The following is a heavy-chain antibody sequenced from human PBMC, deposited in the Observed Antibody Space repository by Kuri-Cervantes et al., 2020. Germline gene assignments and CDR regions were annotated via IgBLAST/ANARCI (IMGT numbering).Heavy chain of an antibody. CDR3: ACKNPLIEDPYSSSTYYYYYMDV. Sequence: SVKVSCKASGGTFSSYGFSWVRQAPGQGLEWMGGIIPIFDTAKYAQKFQGRVTISADKSTSTAYMEPSSLRSEDTAVYYCACKNPLIEDPYSSSTYYYYYMDVWGKGTTVTVSS. J-gene: IGHJ6*03. CDR2: IIPIFDTA. V-gene: IGHV1-69*06. CDR1: GGTFSSYG. D-gene: IGHD6-6*01.